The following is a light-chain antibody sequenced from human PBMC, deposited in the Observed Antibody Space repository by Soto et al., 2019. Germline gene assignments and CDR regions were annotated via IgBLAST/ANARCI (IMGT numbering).Light chain of an antibody. CDR3: QQYNNYSPT. Sequence: DIQMTQSPSTLSAFVGDRVTITCRASQSIPNWVAWYQQKPGKAPKLLIYDASNLESGVPSRFSGGGSGTDFTLTVSSLQPDDLATYYCQQYNNYSPTFGQGTKV. CDR1: QSIPNW. V-gene: IGKV1-5*01. J-gene: IGKJ1*01. CDR2: DAS.